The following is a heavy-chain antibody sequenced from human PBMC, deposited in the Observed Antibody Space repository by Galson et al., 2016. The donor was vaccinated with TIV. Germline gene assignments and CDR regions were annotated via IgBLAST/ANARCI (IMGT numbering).Heavy chain of an antibody. D-gene: IGHD3-22*01. CDR3: ARRTHYDSSGYSDAFDV. CDR1: GGSISSDIYY. Sequence: LTCTVSGGSISSDIYYWAWIRQPPGKGLEWTATIYYTGSTYYNPSLRSRVSISMDTPKNQFSLKLTSVTAADTAVYYCARRTHYDSSGYSDAFDVWGQGTMVPVSS. CDR2: IYYTGST. J-gene: IGHJ3*01. V-gene: IGHV4-39*01.